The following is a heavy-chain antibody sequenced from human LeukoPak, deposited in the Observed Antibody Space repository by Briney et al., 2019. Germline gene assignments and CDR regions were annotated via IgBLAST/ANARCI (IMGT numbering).Heavy chain of an antibody. Sequence: GGSLRLSCAASGFTFDDYAMHWVRQAPGKGLEWVSLISGDGGSTCYADSVKGRFTISRDNSKNSLYLQMNSLRTEDTALYYCAKDTEYSGSYGSDYWGQGTLVTVSS. J-gene: IGHJ4*02. V-gene: IGHV3-43*02. D-gene: IGHD1-26*01. CDR3: AKDTEYSGSYGSDY. CDR2: ISGDGGST. CDR1: GFTFDDYA.